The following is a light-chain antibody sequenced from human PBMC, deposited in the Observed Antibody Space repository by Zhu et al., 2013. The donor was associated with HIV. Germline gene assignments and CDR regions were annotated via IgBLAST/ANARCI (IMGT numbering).Light chain of an antibody. CDR1: QGISSS. Sequence: EILMTQSPAILSVSPGERVTLYCRASQGISSSLAWYQHKAGQPPRLLIYAASTRATGTPARFSGSGSGTQFTLTISSLEIEDFAVYYCQQYNDWPPLTFGGGPKVESK. CDR3: QQYNDWPPLT. J-gene: IGKJ4*01. V-gene: IGKV3-15*01. CDR2: AAS.